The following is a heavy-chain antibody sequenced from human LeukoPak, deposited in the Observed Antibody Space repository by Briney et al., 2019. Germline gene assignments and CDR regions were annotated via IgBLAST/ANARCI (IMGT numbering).Heavy chain of an antibody. Sequence: GGSLRLSCAASGFTFSSYSMKWVRQAPGKGLEWVSSISTGSSYIYYADSVKGRFTISRDNAKNSLYLQMNSLRAEDTAVYYCARDQEAVAGTQDYWGQGTLVTVSS. D-gene: IGHD6-19*01. CDR3: ARDQEAVAGTQDY. CDR1: GFTFSSYS. J-gene: IGHJ4*02. CDR2: ISTGSSYI. V-gene: IGHV3-21*01.